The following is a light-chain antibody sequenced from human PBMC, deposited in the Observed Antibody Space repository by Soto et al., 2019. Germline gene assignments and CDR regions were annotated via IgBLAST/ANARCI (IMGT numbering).Light chain of an antibody. Sequence: IPFAQSPSSLSASVGDRVTITCRASQGISSYLNWYQQKPGKAPKLLIYAASSLQSGVPSRFSGSGSGTDFTLTISRLEHEDSAVYYCQQYGRPPKFGQGTRVEIK. J-gene: IGKJ5*01. CDR3: QQYGRPPK. V-gene: IGKV1-39*01. CDR1: QGISSY. CDR2: AAS.